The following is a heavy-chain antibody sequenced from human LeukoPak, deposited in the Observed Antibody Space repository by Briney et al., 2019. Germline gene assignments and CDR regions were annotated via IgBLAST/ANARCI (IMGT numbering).Heavy chain of an antibody. D-gene: IGHD3-10*01. CDR1: GFTFSTYS. V-gene: IGHV3-21*01. Sequence: GGSLRLSCAASGFTFSTYSMNWVRQAPGEGLEWVSSISSGGTYIYYADSLKGRFTISRDNAKNSLYLQMNSLRAEDTAVYYCARGSGVRVWSSLDYWGQGSLVTGSS. CDR2: ISSGGTYI. J-gene: IGHJ4*02. CDR3: ARGSGVRVWSSLDY.